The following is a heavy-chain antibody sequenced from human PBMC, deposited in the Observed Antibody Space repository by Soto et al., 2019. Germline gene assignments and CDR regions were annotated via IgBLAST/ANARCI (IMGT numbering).Heavy chain of an antibody. CDR2: LYTEGTT. Sequence: PGGSLRLSCGASGLTVSHNYMAWVRQAPEMGLEWVSILYTEGTTYYADSVKGRFTISRDSSKNTLFLQMDSLRAEDTAVYYCVRPRPSGENYGMDVWGKGTTVTVSS. D-gene: IGHD3-16*01. CDR1: GLTVSHNY. V-gene: IGHV3-53*01. J-gene: IGHJ6*04. CDR3: VRPRPSGENYGMDV.